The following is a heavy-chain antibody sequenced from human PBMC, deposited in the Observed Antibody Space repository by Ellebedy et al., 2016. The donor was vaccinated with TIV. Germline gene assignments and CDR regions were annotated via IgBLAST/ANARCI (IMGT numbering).Heavy chain of an antibody. CDR2: LSASGVST. CDR1: GFTFNSYA. J-gene: IGHJ4*02. Sequence: PGGSLRLSCVVSGFTFNSYAMSWVRQAPGKGLEWVSSLSASGVSTYYADSVKGRFTISRDNSKNTLYLQMNNLGAEDTAVFYCARDRHVDRGDCLDFWGQGTLVTVSS. CDR3: ARDRHVDRGDCLDF. D-gene: IGHD2-21*02. V-gene: IGHV3-23*01.